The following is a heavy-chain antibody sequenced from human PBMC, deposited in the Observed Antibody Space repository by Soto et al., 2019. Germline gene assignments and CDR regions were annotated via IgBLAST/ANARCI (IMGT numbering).Heavy chain of an antibody. CDR2: IIPMFGTA. CDR3: ARVGPAHYYDSSGYYSPLDY. J-gene: IGHJ4*02. V-gene: IGHV1-69*01. D-gene: IGHD3-22*01. CDR1: GDTFSSYA. Sequence: QVQLVQSGAEVQKPGSSVKVSCKASGDTFSSYAINWVRQAPGQGLEWMGGIIPMFGTANYAQKFKGRVTITAGESTSTVYMELRSLRSEDTAVYYCARVGPAHYYDSSGYYSPLDYWGQGTLVTVSS.